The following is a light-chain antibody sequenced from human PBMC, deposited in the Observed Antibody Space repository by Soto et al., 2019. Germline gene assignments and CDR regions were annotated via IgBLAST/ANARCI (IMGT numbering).Light chain of an antibody. CDR1: SGYSSYP. V-gene: IGLV4-69*01. CDR2: LNSDGSH. J-gene: IGLJ2*01. Sequence: QSVLTQSPSASASLGASVKFTCTLSSGYSSYPIAWHQQQPEKGPRYLMKLNSDGSHCKGDGIPDRFSGSSSGAERYLTISSLQSEDEADYYSQTWGTGIVVFGGGTKLTVL. CDR3: QTWGTGIVV.